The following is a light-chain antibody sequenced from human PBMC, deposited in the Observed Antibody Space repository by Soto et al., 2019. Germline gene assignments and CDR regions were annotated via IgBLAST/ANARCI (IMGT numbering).Light chain of an antibody. CDR1: QSVSSN. J-gene: IGKJ4*01. V-gene: IGKV3-15*01. Sequence: EIVLTQSPATLSAYPGERATLSCRASQSVSSNLAWYQQKPGQAPRLLIYGASIRATGIPARFSGSGSGTEFTLTISSLQSEDFAVYYCQQYNNWPPDTFGGGTKVDIK. CDR2: GAS. CDR3: QQYNNWPPDT.